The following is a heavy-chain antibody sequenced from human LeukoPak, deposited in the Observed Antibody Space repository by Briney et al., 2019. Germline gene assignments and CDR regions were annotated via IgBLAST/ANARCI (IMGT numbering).Heavy chain of an antibody. Sequence: GGSLRLSCAASGFTFANYAMSWVRQAPGKGLEWVANIKQDGSEKYYVDSVKGRFTISRDNAKNSLYLQMNSLRAEDTAVYYCARDRWVVGATIDYWGQGTLVTVSS. V-gene: IGHV3-7*04. J-gene: IGHJ4*02. D-gene: IGHD1-26*01. CDR3: ARDRWVVGATIDY. CDR2: IKQDGSEK. CDR1: GFTFANYA.